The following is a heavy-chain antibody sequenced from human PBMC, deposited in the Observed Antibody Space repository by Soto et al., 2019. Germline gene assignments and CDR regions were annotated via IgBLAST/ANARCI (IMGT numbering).Heavy chain of an antibody. CDR2: IYPGDSDT. CDR1: VYSFTSYW. D-gene: IGHD2-21*02. CDR3: ARLSGGGNSVKPDAFDI. J-gene: IGHJ3*02. V-gene: IGHV5-51*01. Sequence: PGESLKISCKGSVYSFTSYWIGWVRQMPGKGLEWMGIIYPGDSDTRYSPSFQGQVTISADKSISTAYLQWSSLKASDTAMYYCARLSGGGNSVKPDAFDIWGQGTMVTVSS.